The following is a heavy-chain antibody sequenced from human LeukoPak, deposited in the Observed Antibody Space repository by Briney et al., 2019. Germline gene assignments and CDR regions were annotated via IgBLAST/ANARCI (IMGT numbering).Heavy chain of an antibody. V-gene: IGHV4-4*07. D-gene: IGHD2-2*01. Sequence: SETLSLTCTVSGGSISSYYWSWIRQPAGKGLEWIGRIYTSGSTNYSPSLKSRVTTSVDTSKNQFSLNLSSVTAADTATYYCARHIGYCSTTTCQPGFHPWGQGALVTVSS. CDR3: ARHIGYCSTTTCQPGFHP. CDR1: GGSISSYY. J-gene: IGHJ5*02. CDR2: IYTSGST.